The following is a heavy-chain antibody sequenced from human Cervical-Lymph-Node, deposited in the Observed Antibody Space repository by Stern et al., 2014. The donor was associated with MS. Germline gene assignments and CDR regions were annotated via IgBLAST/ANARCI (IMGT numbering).Heavy chain of an antibody. CDR2: ISGSDGST. D-gene: IGHD6-19*01. CDR1: GFTFSSYA. J-gene: IGHJ4*02. Sequence: EVQLEESGGTLVQPGGSLRLSCAASGFTFSSYAMSWVRQAPGKGQERVSVISGSDGSTFYADSVKGRFTISRDNSKNTLFLQMNSLRAEDTAVYYCAKVYGSGPFDYWGQGTLVTVSS. CDR3: AKVYGSGPFDY. V-gene: IGHV3-23*04.